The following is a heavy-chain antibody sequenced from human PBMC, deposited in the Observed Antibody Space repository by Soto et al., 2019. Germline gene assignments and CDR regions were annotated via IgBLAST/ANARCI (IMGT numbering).Heavy chain of an antibody. CDR3: ASLRRWHPFDL. Sequence: GGSLRLSCTASGFTFSTYGMHWVRQAPGKGLEWVAVISHDGSNKYFVDSVKGRFTISRDNSKNTLYLQMNGLRVEDTAVYYCASLRRWHPFDLWGQGTLVTVSS. J-gene: IGHJ4*02. D-gene: IGHD2-15*01. V-gene: IGHV3-30*03. CDR2: ISHDGSNK. CDR1: GFTFSTYG.